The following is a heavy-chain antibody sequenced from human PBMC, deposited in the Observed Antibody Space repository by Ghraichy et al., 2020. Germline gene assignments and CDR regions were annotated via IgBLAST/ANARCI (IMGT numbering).Heavy chain of an antibody. V-gene: IGHV1-69*13. J-gene: IGHJ3*02. CDR1: GGTFSSYA. D-gene: IGHD2-15*01. Sequence: SVKVSCKASGGTFSSYAISWVRQAPGQGLEWMGGIIPIFGTANYAQKFQGRVTITADESTSTAYMELSSLRSEDTAVYYCARVCSQLLLYDAFDIWGQGTMVTVSS. CDR3: ARVCSQLLLYDAFDI. CDR2: IIPIFGTA.